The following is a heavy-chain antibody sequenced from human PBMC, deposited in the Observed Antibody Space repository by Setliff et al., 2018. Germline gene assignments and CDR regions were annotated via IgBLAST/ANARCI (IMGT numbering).Heavy chain of an antibody. CDR3: ARGLSYYDSSGYLLAPYAFDI. CDR2: INQSGST. V-gene: IGHV4-34*01. Sequence: SETLSLTCAVYGGSFNSYYWSWIRQPPGKGLEWIGEINQSGSTNYNPSLKSRVTMSVDTSKNQFSLKLSSVTATDTAVYYCARGLSYYDSSGYLLAPYAFDIWGQGTMGT. CDR1: GGSFNSYY. J-gene: IGHJ3*02. D-gene: IGHD3-22*01.